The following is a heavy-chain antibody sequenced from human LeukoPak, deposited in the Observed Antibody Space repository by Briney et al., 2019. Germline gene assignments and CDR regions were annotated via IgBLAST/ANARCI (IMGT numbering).Heavy chain of an antibody. D-gene: IGHD6-19*01. V-gene: IGHV3-7*01. CDR2: IKQDGSEK. CDR1: GFTFSTYS. Sequence: GGSLRLSCAASGFTFSTYSMNWVRQAPGKGLEWVANIKQDGSEKYYVDSVKGRFTISRDNAKNSLYLQMNSLRAEDTAVYYCARDMGYSSGWLGDYFDYWGQGTLVTVSS. CDR3: ARDMGYSSGWLGDYFDY. J-gene: IGHJ4*02.